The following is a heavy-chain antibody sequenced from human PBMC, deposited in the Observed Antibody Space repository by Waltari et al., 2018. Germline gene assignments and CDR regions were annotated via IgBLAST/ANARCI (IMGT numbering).Heavy chain of an antibody. Sequence: VQLVQSGAEVKKPGATVKISCKVSGYTFTDYYMHWVRQAPGQGLEWMGIINPSGGSTSYAQKFQGRVTMTRDTSTSTVYMELSSLRSEDTAVYYCARDRARGELSLIGYWGQGTLVTVSS. CDR3: ARDRARGELSLIGY. J-gene: IGHJ4*02. CDR1: GYTFTDYY. V-gene: IGHV1-46*01. CDR2: INPSGGST. D-gene: IGHD3-16*02.